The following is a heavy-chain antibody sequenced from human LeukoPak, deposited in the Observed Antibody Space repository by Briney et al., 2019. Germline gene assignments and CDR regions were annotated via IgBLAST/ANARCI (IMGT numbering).Heavy chain of an antibody. J-gene: IGHJ6*03. Sequence: GASVKVSCKASGYTFTNFGISWVRQAPGQGLEWMGWMNPNSGNTGYAQKFQGRVTMTRNTSISTAYMELSSLRSEDTAVYYCARDNGGTAMAYYYYYYMDVWGKGTTVIISS. V-gene: IGHV1-8*02. CDR2: MNPNSGNT. CDR3: ARDNGGTAMAYYYYYYMDV. CDR1: GYTFTNFG. D-gene: IGHD5-18*01.